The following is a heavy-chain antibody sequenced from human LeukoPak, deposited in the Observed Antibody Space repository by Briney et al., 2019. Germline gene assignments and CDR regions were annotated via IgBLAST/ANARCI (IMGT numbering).Heavy chain of an antibody. Sequence: GASVKVSCKASGGTFSSYAISWVRQAPGQGLEWVGVIIPIFGTANYAQKFQGRVTITADKSTSTAYMELSSLRSEDTAVYYCARGRPRYYYDSTPHAFDIWGQGTMVTVSS. V-gene: IGHV1-69*06. CDR3: ARGRPRYYYDSTPHAFDI. J-gene: IGHJ3*02. CDR2: IIPIFGTA. D-gene: IGHD3-22*01. CDR1: GGTFSSYA.